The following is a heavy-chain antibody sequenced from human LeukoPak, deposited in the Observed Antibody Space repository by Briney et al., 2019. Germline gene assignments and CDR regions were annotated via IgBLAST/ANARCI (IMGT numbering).Heavy chain of an antibody. Sequence: PGGSLRLSCAASGFTFSSAWMSWVRQAPGQGLEWLGRIKTKTDGGTKDYAAPVKGRFTISRDDSKDTLYLKMNSLKSEDTAVYYCAIIFGGNSHRSDYWGQGTLVTVSS. CDR3: AIIFGGNSHRSDY. V-gene: IGHV3-15*01. CDR2: IKTKTDGGTK. D-gene: IGHD4-23*01. J-gene: IGHJ4*02. CDR1: GFTFSSAW.